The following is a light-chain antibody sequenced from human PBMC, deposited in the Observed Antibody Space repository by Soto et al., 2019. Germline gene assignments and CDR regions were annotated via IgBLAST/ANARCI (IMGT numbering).Light chain of an antibody. CDR3: QKYNSASRS. CDR1: QAISNY. Sequence: DIQMTQSPSSLSAPVGDRVTITCRASQAISNYLAWYQQKPGKVPKLLIYAASTLQSGLPSRFSGSGSGTDFTLTISSLQPEDVASCYCQKYNSASRSFGQGTKVEI. V-gene: IGKV1-27*01. J-gene: IGKJ1*01. CDR2: AAS.